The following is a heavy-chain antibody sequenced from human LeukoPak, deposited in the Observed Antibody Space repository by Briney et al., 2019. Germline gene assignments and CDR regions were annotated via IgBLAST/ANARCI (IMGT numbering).Heavy chain of an antibody. V-gene: IGHV4-59*08. Sequence: SETLSLTCTVSGGSISSYYWSWIRQPPGKGLEWIGYIYYSGSTNYNPSLKSRVTISVDTSKNQFSLKLSSVTAADTAVYYCARRALTTTRVGAFDIWGQGTMVTVSS. J-gene: IGHJ3*02. CDR1: GGSISSYY. CDR3: ARRALTTTRVGAFDI. CDR2: IYYSGST. D-gene: IGHD4-11*01.